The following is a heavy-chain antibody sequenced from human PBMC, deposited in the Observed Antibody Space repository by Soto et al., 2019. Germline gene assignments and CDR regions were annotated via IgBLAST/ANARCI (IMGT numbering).Heavy chain of an antibody. CDR2: ISGSGGST. CDR1: GVTFSSYA. D-gene: IGHD4-17*01. J-gene: IGHJ6*02. Sequence: PWGSLRLSCAASGVTFSSYAMSWVRQAPGKGLEWVSAISGSGGSTYYADSVKGRFTISRDNSKNTLYLQMNSLRAEDTAVYYCAKSPVTHKSGLDVWGQGTTVTVSS. CDR3: AKSPVTHKSGLDV. V-gene: IGHV3-23*01.